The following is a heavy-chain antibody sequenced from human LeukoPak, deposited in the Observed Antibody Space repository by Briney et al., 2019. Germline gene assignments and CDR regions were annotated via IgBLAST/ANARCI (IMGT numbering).Heavy chain of an antibody. D-gene: IGHD1-26*01. CDR1: GGSISSGSYY. J-gene: IGHJ4*02. V-gene: IGHV4-61*02. CDR3: ARRIVGALDY. Sequence: PSQTLSLTCTVSGGSISSGSYYWSWIRQPAGKGLKWIGRIYTSGSTNYNPSLKSRVTISVDRSKNQFSLKLSSVTAADTAVYYCARRIVGALDYWGQGTLVTVSS. CDR2: IYTSGST.